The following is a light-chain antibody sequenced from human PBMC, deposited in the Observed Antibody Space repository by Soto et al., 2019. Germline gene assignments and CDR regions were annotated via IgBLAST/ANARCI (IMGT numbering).Light chain of an antibody. Sequence: DIQLTQSPSFLSASVGDRVIITCRASQGISSYLAWYQQKPGKAPNLLIYAASTLQSGVPSRFSGSGSETEFNLTISSLQPEDFATYYGQQLNSYPLTFGGGTKVDIK. CDR2: AAS. CDR1: QGISSY. J-gene: IGKJ4*01. V-gene: IGKV1-9*01. CDR3: QQLNSYPLT.